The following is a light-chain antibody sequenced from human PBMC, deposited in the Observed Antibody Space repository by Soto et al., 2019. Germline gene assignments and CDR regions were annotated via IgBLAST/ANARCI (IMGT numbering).Light chain of an antibody. J-gene: IGKJ2*01. CDR3: QHYNNWPFT. V-gene: IGKV3-20*01. CDR2: GAS. CDR1: QSVSSRD. Sequence: EIVLTQSPGTLSLSPGERATLSCRASQSVSSRDLAWYQQKPGQAPRLLIYGASSRATGIPDRFSGSGSGTDFTLTISSLQSEDFAVYYCQHYNNWPFTFGQGTKVDIK.